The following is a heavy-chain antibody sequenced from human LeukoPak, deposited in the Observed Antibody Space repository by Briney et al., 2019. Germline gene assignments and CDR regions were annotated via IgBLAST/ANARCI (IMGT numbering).Heavy chain of an antibody. CDR2: ISYDGSNK. CDR3: AKKAEITLYATLDY. V-gene: IGHV3-30-3*02. J-gene: IGHJ4*02. D-gene: IGHD2/OR15-2a*01. CDR1: GFTFSSYA. Sequence: GGSLRLSCAASGFTFSSYAMHWVRQAPGKGLEWVAVISYDGSNKYYADSVKGRFTISRDNSKNTLYLQMNSLRAEDTAVYYCAKKAEITLYATLDYWGQGTLVTVSS.